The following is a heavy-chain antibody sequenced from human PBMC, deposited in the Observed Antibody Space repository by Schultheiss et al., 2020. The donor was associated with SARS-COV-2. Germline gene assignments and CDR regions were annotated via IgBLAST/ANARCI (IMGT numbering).Heavy chain of an antibody. Sequence: GGSLKISCKGSGYNFTRSWIGWVRQMPGKGLEWMGIIYPGDSDTRYGPSFQGQVTISADKSISTAYLQWSSLKASDTAMYYCARGFDGYYRWFDPWGQGTLVTVSS. V-gene: IGHV5-51*01. CDR1: GYNFTRSW. CDR2: IYPGDSDT. J-gene: IGHJ5*02. CDR3: ARGFDGYYRWFDP. D-gene: IGHD3-22*01.